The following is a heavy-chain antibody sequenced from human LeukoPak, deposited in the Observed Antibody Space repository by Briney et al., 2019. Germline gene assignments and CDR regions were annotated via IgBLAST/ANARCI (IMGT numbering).Heavy chain of an antibody. J-gene: IGHJ4*02. CDR1: GGSFSGYY. CDR2: INHSGST. CDR3: ARGGGLVAARDFDY. Sequence: SETLSLTCAVYGGSFSGYYWGWIRQPPGKGLEWIGEINHSGSTNYNPSLKSRVTISVDTSKNQFSLKLSSVTAADTAVYYCARGGGLVAARDFDYWGQGTLVTVSS. V-gene: IGHV4-34*01. D-gene: IGHD6-6*01.